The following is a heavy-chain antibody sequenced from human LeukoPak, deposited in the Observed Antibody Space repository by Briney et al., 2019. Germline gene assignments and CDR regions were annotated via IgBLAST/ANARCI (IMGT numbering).Heavy chain of an antibody. V-gene: IGHV3-30*01. J-gene: IGHJ6*03. CDR2: ISYDGSDK. CDR1: GFSFRSYA. CDR3: ARSNAGGTSADPYYYYMDV. Sequence: GRSLRLSCAASGFSFRSYAMHWVRQAPGKGLEWVAVISYDGSDKHYADSVKGRFTISRDNSKNTLYLQMNSPRGEDTAVYYCARSNAGGTSADPYYYYMDVWGIGTTVTVSS. D-gene: IGHD3-10*01.